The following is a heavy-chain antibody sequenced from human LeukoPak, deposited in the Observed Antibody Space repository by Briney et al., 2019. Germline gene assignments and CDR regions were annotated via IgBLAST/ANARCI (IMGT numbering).Heavy chain of an antibody. V-gene: IGHV1-69*13. Sequence: SVKVSCKASGGTFSSYAISWVRQAPGQGLEWMGGIIPIFGTANYAQKFQGRVAITADESTSTAYMELSSLRSEDTAVYCCARIDSSGYEAYYFDYWGQGTLVTVSS. CDR2: IIPIFGTA. CDR1: GGTFSSYA. J-gene: IGHJ4*02. CDR3: ARIDSSGYEAYYFDY. D-gene: IGHD3-22*01.